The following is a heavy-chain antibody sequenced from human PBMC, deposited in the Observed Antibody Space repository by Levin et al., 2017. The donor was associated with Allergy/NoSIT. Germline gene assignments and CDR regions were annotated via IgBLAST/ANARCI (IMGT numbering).Heavy chain of an antibody. CDR1: GFTFSSYG. V-gene: IGHV3-33*01. J-gene: IGHJ6*02. Sequence: GESLKISCAASGFTFSSYGMHWVRQAPGKGLEWVAVIWYDGSNKYYADSVKGRFTISRDNSKNTLYLQMNSLRAEDTAVYYCARGNWNHGYYGMDVWGQGTTVTVSS. D-gene: IGHD1-14*01. CDR2: IWYDGSNK. CDR3: ARGNWNHGYYGMDV.